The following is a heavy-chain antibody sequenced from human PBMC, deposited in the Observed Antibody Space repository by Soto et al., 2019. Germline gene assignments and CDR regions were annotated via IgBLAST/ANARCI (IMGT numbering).Heavy chain of an antibody. Sequence: GGSLRLSCAASGFTVSSNYMSWVRQALGKGLEWVSVIYSGGSTYYADSVKGRFTISRDSSKNTLYLQMNSLRAEDTALYYCARDARAFDSGPFDYWGQGTLVTAPQ. J-gene: IGHJ4*02. CDR2: IYSGGST. V-gene: IGHV3-53*01. D-gene: IGHD5-12*01. CDR1: GFTVSSNY. CDR3: ARDARAFDSGPFDY.